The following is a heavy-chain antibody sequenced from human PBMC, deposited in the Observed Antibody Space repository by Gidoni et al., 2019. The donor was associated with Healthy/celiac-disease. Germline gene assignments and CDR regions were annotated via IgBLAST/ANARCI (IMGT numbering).Heavy chain of an antibody. J-gene: IGHJ6*02. CDR2: IYPGDSDT. CDR1: GYSFTSYW. CDR3: ARLSLRGYSYGYYGMDV. D-gene: IGHD5-18*01. Sequence: EVQLVQSGASVKKPGESLKISCKGSGYSFTSYWIGWVRHMTGKVLEVMGIIYPGDSDTRYSPSFQGQVTISADKSISTAYLQWSSLKASDTAMYCCARLSLRGYSYGYYGMDVWGQGTTVTVSS. V-gene: IGHV5-51*01.